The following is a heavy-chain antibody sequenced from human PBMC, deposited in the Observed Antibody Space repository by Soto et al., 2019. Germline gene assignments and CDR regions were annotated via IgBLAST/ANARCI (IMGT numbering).Heavy chain of an antibody. CDR1: GFTFSSYA. D-gene: IGHD6-19*01. V-gene: IGHV3-23*01. CDR2: ISGSGGST. CDR3: ASRSSGWYFDY. Sequence: EVQLLESGGGLVQPGGSLRLSCAASGFTFSSYAMSWVRQAPGKGLEWVSVISGSGGSTYYADSVKGRLTISRDNSKNTLYLQRNSLRAEDTAVYYCASRSSGWYFDYWGQGTLVTVSS. J-gene: IGHJ4*02.